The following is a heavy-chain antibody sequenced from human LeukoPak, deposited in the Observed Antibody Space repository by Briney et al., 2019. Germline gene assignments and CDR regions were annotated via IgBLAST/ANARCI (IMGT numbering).Heavy chain of an antibody. Sequence: GGSLRLSCAASGFTFSSYSMNWVRQAPGKGLEWVSAISGSGGSTYYADSVKGRFTISRDNSKNTLYLQMNSLRAEDTAVYYCAKGTMISIVMAGNGRIDYWGQGTLVTVSS. CDR3: AKGTMISIVMAGNGRIDY. CDR2: ISGSGGST. CDR1: GFTFSSYS. V-gene: IGHV3-23*01. J-gene: IGHJ4*02. D-gene: IGHD3-22*01.